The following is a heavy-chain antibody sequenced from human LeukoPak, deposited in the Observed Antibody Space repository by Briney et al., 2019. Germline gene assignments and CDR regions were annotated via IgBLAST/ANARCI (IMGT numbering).Heavy chain of an antibody. V-gene: IGHV1-18*01. Sequence: ASVKVSCKASGYTFTSYSINWMRQAPGQGLEWMGWISAYNGNTNYAQKLQGRITMTTDPSTSTAYMELRSLRSDDTAMYYCARAWIMVTSHLDFWGQGTLVTVSS. CDR1: GYTFTSYS. J-gene: IGHJ4*02. CDR2: ISAYNGNT. CDR3: ARAWIMVTSHLDF. D-gene: IGHD2-21*02.